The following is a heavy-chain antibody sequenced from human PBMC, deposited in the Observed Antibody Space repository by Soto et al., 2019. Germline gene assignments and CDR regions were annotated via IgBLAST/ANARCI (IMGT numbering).Heavy chain of an antibody. CDR2: IGAAGGNM. Sequence: GGSLRLSCAASGFTFSIYSMHWVRQAPGKGLEWVSSIGAAGGNMYYSDSVRGRFTISRDDAQNSLYLQMRSLRVEDTAIYYFKRGPVFAACDCSGQSDFWGQGTLVTVSS. CDR1: GFTFSIYS. V-gene: IGHV3-21*01. CDR3: KRGPVFAACDCSGQSDF. D-gene: IGHD2-15*01. J-gene: IGHJ4*02.